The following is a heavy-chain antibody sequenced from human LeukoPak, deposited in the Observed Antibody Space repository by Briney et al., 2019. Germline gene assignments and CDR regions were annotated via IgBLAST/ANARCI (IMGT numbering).Heavy chain of an antibody. CDR3: ARDLNREDFDY. V-gene: IGHV3-33*01. CDR1: GFDFGSYD. Sequence: GKSLRLSCAVSGFDFGSYDMHWVRQAPGKGLEWVAIIWLDGSATYYGDSVKGRFTVSRDNSNNTLYLQMNSLRVEDTAVYYCARDLNREDFDYWGQGTLVAVSS. CDR2: IWLDGSAT. D-gene: IGHD1-14*01. J-gene: IGHJ4*02.